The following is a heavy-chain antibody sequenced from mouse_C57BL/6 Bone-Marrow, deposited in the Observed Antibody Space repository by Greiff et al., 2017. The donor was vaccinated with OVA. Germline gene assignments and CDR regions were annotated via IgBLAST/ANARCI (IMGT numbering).Heavy chain of an antibody. CDR2: IDPSDSYT. CDR1: GYTFTSYW. V-gene: IGHV1-69*01. Sequence: VKLVESGAELVMPGASVKLSCKASGYTFTSYWMHWVKQRPGQGLEWIGEIDPSDSYTNYNQKFKGKSTLTVDKSSSTAYMQLSSLTSEDSAVYYCARYPGAYWGQGTLVTVSA. J-gene: IGHJ3*01. CDR3: ARYPGAY.